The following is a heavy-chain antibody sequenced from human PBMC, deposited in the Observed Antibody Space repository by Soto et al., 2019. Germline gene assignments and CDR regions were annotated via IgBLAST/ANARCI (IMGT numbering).Heavy chain of an antibody. V-gene: IGHV3-74*03. CDR2: INTDGSVA. CDR1: GLTFRSYW. Sequence: PGGSLRLSCAASGLTFRSYWMHWVRQAPGKGLVWVSRINTDGSVAMYVDSVKGRFTISRDNAKNTLYLHMNSLRAEDTAVYYCAKDRTDIAAAGAHPTPPDYWGQGTLVTVSS. CDR3: AKDRTDIAAAGAHPTPPDY. J-gene: IGHJ4*02. D-gene: IGHD6-13*01.